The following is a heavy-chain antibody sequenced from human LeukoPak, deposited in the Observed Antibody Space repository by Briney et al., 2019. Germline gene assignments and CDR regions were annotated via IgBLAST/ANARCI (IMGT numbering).Heavy chain of an antibody. CDR2: INPNSGGT. V-gene: IGHV1-2*02. CDR3: AREFLPYLTNWFDP. D-gene: IGHD1-20*01. CDR1: GYTFTGYY. Sequence: ASVKVSCKDSGYTFTGYYMHWVRQAPGQGLEWMGWINPNSGGTNYAQKFQGRVTMTRDTSISTAYMELSRLRSDDTAVYYCAREFLPYLTNWFDPWGQGTLVTVSS. J-gene: IGHJ5*02.